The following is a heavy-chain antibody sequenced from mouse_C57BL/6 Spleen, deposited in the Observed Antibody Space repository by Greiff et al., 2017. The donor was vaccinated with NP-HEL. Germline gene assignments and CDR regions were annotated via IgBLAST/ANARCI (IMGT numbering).Heavy chain of an antibody. D-gene: IGHD1-1*01. V-gene: IGHV1-53*01. CDR3: ARYGATVVAHWYFDV. J-gene: IGHJ1*03. CDR2: INPSNGGT. CDR1: GYTFTSYW. Sequence: QVQLQQSGTELVKPGASVKLSCKASGYTFTSYWMHWVKQRPGQGLEWIGNINPSNGGTNYNEKFKSKATLTVDKSSSTAYMQLSSLTSEDSAVYYCARYGATVVAHWYFDVWGTGTTVTVSS.